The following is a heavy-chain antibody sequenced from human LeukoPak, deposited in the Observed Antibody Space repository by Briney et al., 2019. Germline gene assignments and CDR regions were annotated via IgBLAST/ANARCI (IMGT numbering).Heavy chain of an antibody. D-gene: IGHD3-10*01. CDR3: ARGGPRRYGSGSYYDWFDP. J-gene: IGHJ5*02. Sequence: GASVKVSCKASGYTFTSYGISWVRQAPGQGLEWMGWINPNSGGTNYAQKFQGRVTMTRDTSISTAYMELSRLRSDDTAVYYCARGGPRRYGSGSYYDWFDPWGQGTLVTVSS. CDR1: GYTFTSYG. CDR2: INPNSGGT. V-gene: IGHV1-2*02.